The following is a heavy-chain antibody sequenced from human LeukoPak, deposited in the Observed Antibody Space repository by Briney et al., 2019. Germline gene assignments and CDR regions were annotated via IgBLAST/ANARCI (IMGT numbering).Heavy chain of an antibody. Sequence: GGSLRLSCAASGFTFSLYEVNWVRQAPGKGLEWISYISRSGGTIYYADSVKGRFTTSRDNAKNSLYLQMNSLRVEDTAVYYWASCSFSSGWFLFDYWGQGALVTVSS. D-gene: IGHD6-19*01. CDR3: ASCSFSSGWFLFDY. CDR1: GFTFSLYE. V-gene: IGHV3-48*03. CDR2: ISRSGGTI. J-gene: IGHJ4*02.